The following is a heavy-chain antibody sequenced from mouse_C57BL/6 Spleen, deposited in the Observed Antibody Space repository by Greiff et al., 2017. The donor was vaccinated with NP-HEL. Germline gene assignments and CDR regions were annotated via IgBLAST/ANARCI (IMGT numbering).Heavy chain of an antibody. CDR3: ARRIYYYGSSCFEY. CDR1: GYTFTDYY. CDR2: INPNNGGT. J-gene: IGHJ2*01. D-gene: IGHD1-1*01. Sequence: VQLKQSGPELVKPGASVKISCKASGYTFTDYYMNWVKQSHGKSLEWIGDINPNNGGTSYNQKFKGKATLTVDKSSSTAYMELRSLTSEDSAVYYCARRIYYYGSSCFEYWGKGTTLTVSS. V-gene: IGHV1-26*01.